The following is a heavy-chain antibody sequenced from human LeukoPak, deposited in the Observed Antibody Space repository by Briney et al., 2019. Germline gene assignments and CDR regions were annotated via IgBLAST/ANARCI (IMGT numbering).Heavy chain of an antibody. CDR2: ISSSGAST. V-gene: IGHV3-23*01. CDR3: AKNPNRSGWYPDY. J-gene: IGHJ4*02. D-gene: IGHD6-19*01. CDR1: EFTFSSYS. Sequence: GGSLRLSCVASEFTFSSYSMTWVRQGPERGLEWVSAISSSGASTYYADSVKGRFTISRDNSKNTLYLQMNSLTAEDTAVYYCAKNPNRSGWYPDYWGQGTLVTISS.